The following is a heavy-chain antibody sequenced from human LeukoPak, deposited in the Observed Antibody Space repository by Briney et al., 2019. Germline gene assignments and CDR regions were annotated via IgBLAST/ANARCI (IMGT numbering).Heavy chain of an antibody. CDR2: ITDSGGTT. CDR1: GFTFSSYA. J-gene: IGHJ4*02. D-gene: IGHD2-8*01. CDR3: ARAGDCTNGICYTADFDY. V-gene: IGHV3-23*01. Sequence: PGGSLRLSCAASGFTFSSYAMSWVRQAPGKGREWGSAITDSGGTTYYADSVKGRFTISRDNSKNTLYLQMNSLRAEDTAVYYCARAGDCTNGICYTADFDYWGQGTLVTVSS.